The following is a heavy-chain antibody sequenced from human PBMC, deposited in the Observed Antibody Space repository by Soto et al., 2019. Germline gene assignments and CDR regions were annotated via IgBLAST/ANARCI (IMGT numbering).Heavy chain of an antibody. CDR3: ASDTVPGVFDY. D-gene: IGHD2-2*01. Sequence: KRSETLSLTCTVSGGSISSGGYYWSWIRQHPGKGLEWIGYIYYSGSTYYNPSLKSRVTISVDTSKNQFSLKLSSVTAADTAVYYCASDTVPGVFDYWGQGTLVTVSS. CDR1: GGSISSGGYY. CDR2: IYYSGST. V-gene: IGHV4-31*03. J-gene: IGHJ4*02.